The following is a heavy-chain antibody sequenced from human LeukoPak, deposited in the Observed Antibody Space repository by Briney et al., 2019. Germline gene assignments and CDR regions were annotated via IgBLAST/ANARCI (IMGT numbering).Heavy chain of an antibody. Sequence: PSETLSLTCTVSGGSISSRSYYWGWIHQPPGKGLEWIGYIYYSGSTYYNPSLKSRVTISVDTSKNQFSLKLSSVTAADTAVYYCARVGQDTAMVTFLSYYYYYYMDVWGKGTTVTVSS. J-gene: IGHJ6*03. CDR1: GGSISSRSYY. CDR3: ARVGQDTAMVTFLSYYYYYYMDV. CDR2: IYYSGST. V-gene: IGHV4-31*03. D-gene: IGHD5-18*01.